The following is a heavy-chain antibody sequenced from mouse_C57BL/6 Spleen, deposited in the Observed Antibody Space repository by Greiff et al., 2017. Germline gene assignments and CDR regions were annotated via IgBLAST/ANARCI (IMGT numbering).Heavy chain of an antibody. V-gene: IGHV5-17*01. Sequence: EVKLMESGGGLVKPGGSLKLSCAASGFTFSDYGMHWVRQAPEKGLEWVAYISSGSSTIYYADTVKGRFTISRDNAKNTLFLQMTSLGSEDTAMYYCASPGSWFAYWGQGTLVTVSA. CDR2: ISSGSSTI. J-gene: IGHJ3*01. D-gene: IGHD4-1*01. CDR3: ASPGSWFAY. CDR1: GFTFSDYG.